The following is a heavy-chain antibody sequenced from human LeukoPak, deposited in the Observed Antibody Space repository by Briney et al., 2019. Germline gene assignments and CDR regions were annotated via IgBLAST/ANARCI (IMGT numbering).Heavy chain of an antibody. CDR3: AKGGITMVRGTSLGYYMDV. CDR2: IYTSGST. Sequence: PSETLSLTCTVSGGSISSGSYYWSWLRQPAGKGLEWIGRIYTSGSTNYNPSLKSRVTISVDTSKNQFSLKLSSVTAADTAVYYCAKGGITMVRGTSLGYYMDVWGKGTTVTISS. D-gene: IGHD3-10*01. CDR1: GGSISSGSYY. J-gene: IGHJ6*03. V-gene: IGHV4-61*02.